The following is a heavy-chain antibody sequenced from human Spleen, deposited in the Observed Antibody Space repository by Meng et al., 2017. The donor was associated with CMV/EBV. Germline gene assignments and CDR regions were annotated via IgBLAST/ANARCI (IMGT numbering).Heavy chain of an antibody. CDR2: MNPHTGDT. CDR1: GYTVSGYN. J-gene: IGHJ4*02. D-gene: IGHD7-27*01. Sequence: KASGYTVSGYNINWVRQATGQGLEWMGWMNPHTGDTGYAQDFLGRVTITRDTSINTAYMQLRSLKSEDTAVYYCARDRVITGESFGYWGQGTLVTVSS. CDR3: ARDRVITGESFGY. V-gene: IGHV1-8*03.